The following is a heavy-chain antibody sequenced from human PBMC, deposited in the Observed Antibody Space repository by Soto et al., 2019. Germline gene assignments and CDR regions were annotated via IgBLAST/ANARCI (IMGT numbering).Heavy chain of an antibody. J-gene: IGHJ4*02. V-gene: IGHV1-2*02. Sequence: GASVKVSCKASGYTFTGYQMHWVRQAPGQGLEWMGWINPNSGGTNYAQKFQGRVTMTRDTSITTAYMELNRLTSDDTAVYYCARGRDIVYPGNWGQGTLVTVSS. CDR1: GYTFTGYQ. CDR2: INPNSGGT. D-gene: IGHD2-15*01. CDR3: ARGRDIVYPGN.